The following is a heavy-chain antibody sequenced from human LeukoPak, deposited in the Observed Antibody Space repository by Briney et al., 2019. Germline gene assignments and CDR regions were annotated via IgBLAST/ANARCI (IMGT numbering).Heavy chain of an antibody. J-gene: IGHJ4*02. V-gene: IGHV3-30*02. CDR2: IRYDGSNK. D-gene: IGHD3-10*01. CDR1: GFTFSSYG. Sequence: GGSLRLSCAASGFTFSSYGMHWVRQAPGKGLEWVAFIRYDGSNKYYADSVKGRFTISRDNAKNSLYLQMNSLRAEDTALYYCAKANYYGSGSYPYYFDYWGQGTLVTVSS. CDR3: AKANYYGSGSYPYYFDY.